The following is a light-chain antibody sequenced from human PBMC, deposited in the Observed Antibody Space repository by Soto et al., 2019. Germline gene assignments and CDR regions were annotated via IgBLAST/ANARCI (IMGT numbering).Light chain of an antibody. CDR2: AAS. J-gene: IGKJ1*01. CDR3: QKYNSALTWT. V-gene: IGKV1-27*01. CDR1: QGISNY. Sequence: DIQMTQSPSSLSASVGDRVIITCRVSQGISNYLAWYQQKPGKVPKLLIYAASTLQSGVPSRFSGSGSGTDFTLTISSLQPEDVATYYCQKYNSALTWTFGQGTKVEIK.